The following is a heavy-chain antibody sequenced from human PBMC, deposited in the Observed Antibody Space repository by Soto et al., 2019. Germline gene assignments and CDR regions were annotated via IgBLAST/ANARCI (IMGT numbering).Heavy chain of an antibody. Sequence: PGGSLRLSCAASGFTFSSYAMRWVRQAPGKGLEWVSAISGSGGSTHYADSVKGRFTISRDNSKNTLYLQMNSLRAEDTAVYYCAKDYASYSGYGFGYFDYWGQGTLVTVSS. J-gene: IGHJ4*02. CDR3: AKDYASYSGYGFGYFDY. CDR2: ISGSGGST. V-gene: IGHV3-23*01. D-gene: IGHD5-12*01. CDR1: GFTFSSYA.